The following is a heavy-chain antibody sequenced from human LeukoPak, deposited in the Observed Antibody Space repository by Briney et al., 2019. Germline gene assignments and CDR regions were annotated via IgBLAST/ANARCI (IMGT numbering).Heavy chain of an antibody. CDR3: ARDPRSSGYCSGGSCSDWFDP. CDR1: GGSISSGGYS. Sequence: SQTLSLTCAVSGGSISSGGYSWSWIRQPPGKGLEWIGYIYYSGSTNYNPSLKSRVTISVDTSKNQFSLKLSSVTAADTAVYYCARDPRSSGYCSGGSCSDWFDPWGQGTLVTVSS. CDR2: IYYSGST. V-gene: IGHV4-30-4*07. D-gene: IGHD2-15*01. J-gene: IGHJ5*02.